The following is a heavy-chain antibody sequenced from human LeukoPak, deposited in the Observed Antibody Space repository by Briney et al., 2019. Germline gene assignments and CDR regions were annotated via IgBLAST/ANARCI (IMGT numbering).Heavy chain of an antibody. D-gene: IGHD2-15*01. CDR1: GGSFSGYY. J-gene: IGHJ4*02. CDR2: INHSGST. CDR3: ATPDPTRYCSGGSCYNPFDY. V-gene: IGHV4-34*01. Sequence: PSETLSLTCAVYGGSFSGYYWSWIRQPPGKGLEWIGEINHSGSTNYNPSLKSRVTISVDTSKNQFSLKLSSVTAADTAVYYCATPDPTRYCSGGSCYNPFDYWGQGTLVTVSS.